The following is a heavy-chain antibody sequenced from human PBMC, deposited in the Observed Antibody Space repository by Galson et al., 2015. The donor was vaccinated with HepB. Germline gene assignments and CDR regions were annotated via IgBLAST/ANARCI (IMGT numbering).Heavy chain of an antibody. D-gene: IGHD3-10*02. Sequence: QSGAEVKKPGESLKISCKGSGYSFTSYWIGWVRQMPGKGLEWMGIIYPSDSDTRYSPSFQGQVTISADKSISTAYLQWSSLKASDTAMYYCARQKITMLGYYYYGMDVWGQGTTVTVSS. CDR3: ARQKITMLGYYYYGMDV. V-gene: IGHV5-51*01. CDR1: GYSFTSYW. CDR2: IYPSDSDT. J-gene: IGHJ6*02.